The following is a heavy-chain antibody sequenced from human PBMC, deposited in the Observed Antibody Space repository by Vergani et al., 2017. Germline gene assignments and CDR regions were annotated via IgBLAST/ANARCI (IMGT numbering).Heavy chain of an antibody. V-gene: IGHV4-61*02. D-gene: IGHD3-22*01. CDR2: IYTSGST. CDR3: ARGLAYYYDSSGYIDY. Sequence: QVQLQESGPGLVKPSQTLSLTCTVSGGSISSGSYYWSWIRQPAGKGLEWIGRIYTSGSTNYNPSLKSRVTISVDTSKNQFSLKLSSVTVADTAVYYCARGLAYYYDSSGYIDYWGQGTLVTVSS. J-gene: IGHJ4*02. CDR1: GGSISSGSYY.